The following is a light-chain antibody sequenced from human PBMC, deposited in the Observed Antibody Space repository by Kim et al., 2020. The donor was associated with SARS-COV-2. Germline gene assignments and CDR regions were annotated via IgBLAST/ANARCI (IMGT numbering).Light chain of an antibody. J-gene: IGLJ1*01. Sequence: QSALTQPRSVSGSPGQSVAISCTGTSNDVGGYNYVSWYQHHPDKAPKLMIHDVTKRPSGVPDRFSGSKSGNTASLTISGLQTEDEAEYYCCSAAGNNIYYVFGTRAKVTVL. CDR2: DVT. CDR1: SNDVGGYNY. V-gene: IGLV2-11*01. CDR3: CSAAGNNIYYV.